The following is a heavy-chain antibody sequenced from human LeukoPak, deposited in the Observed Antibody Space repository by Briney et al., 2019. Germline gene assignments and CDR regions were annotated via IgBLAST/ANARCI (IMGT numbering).Heavy chain of an antibody. D-gene: IGHD2-2*01. CDR3: ARDRSSTTAPPDAFDI. V-gene: IGHV3-21*01. J-gene: IGHJ3*02. Sequence: KPGGSLRLSCAASGFTLSSYSMNWVRQAPGNGLEWVSAMSSSSGYKYYADSVKGRFTISRDNAKNSLYLQMNSLRAEDTAVYYCARDRSSTTAPPDAFDIWGQGTMVTVSS. CDR1: GFTLSSYS. CDR2: MSSSSGYK.